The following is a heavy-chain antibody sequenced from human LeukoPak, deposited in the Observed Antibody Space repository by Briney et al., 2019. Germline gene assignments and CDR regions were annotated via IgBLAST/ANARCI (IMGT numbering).Heavy chain of an antibody. D-gene: IGHD4/OR15-4a*01. CDR2: ISGSGSPI. Sequence: GGSLRHSCAACGFNLSCFEMKSVRQAPGKGLEWVSYISGSGSPIYYADSVKGRFTISRDNAKNSLYLQMNSLRAEDTAVYYCTTKVPGTSHSSHWGQGTLVTVSS. J-gene: IGHJ4*02. CDR1: GFNLSCFE. V-gene: IGHV3-48*03. CDR3: TTKVPGTSHSSH.